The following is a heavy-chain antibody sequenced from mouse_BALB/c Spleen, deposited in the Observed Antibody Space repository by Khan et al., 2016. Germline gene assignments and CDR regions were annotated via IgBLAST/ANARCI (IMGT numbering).Heavy chain of an antibody. CDR3: SRGGYDSWFAY. CDR1: GYTFTDYY. J-gene: IGHJ3*01. V-gene: IGHV1-84*02. D-gene: IGHD2-2*01. Sequence: QVQLQQSGPELVKPGASVKISCKTSGYTFTDYYINWVKQKPGQGLEWSGWIYPGSGNTKYNEKFKGKATLTVDTSSSTAYMQLSSLTSEDTAVYFCSRGGYDSWFAYWGQGTLVTVSA. CDR2: IYPGSGNT.